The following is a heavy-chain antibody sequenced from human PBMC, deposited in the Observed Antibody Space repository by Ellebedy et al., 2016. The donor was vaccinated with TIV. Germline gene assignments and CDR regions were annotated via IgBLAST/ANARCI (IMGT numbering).Heavy chain of an antibody. J-gene: IGHJ4*02. Sequence: GESLKISCAASGFTFSSYGMHWVRQAPGKGLEWVAVISYDGSNKYYADSVKGRFTISRDNSKNTLYLQMNSLRAEDTAVYYCARDLPVPDYWGQGTLVTVSS. CDR3: ARDLPVPDY. CDR1: GFTFSSYG. D-gene: IGHD2-2*01. V-gene: IGHV3-30*03. CDR2: ISYDGSNK.